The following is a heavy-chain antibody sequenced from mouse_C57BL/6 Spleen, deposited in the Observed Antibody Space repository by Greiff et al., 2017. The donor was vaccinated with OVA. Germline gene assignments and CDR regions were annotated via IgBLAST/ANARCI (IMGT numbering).Heavy chain of an antibody. CDR1: GYSITSGYY. CDR2: ISYDGSN. CDR3: ARRGYDYDSYAMDY. J-gene: IGHJ4*01. D-gene: IGHD2-4*01. V-gene: IGHV3-6*01. Sequence: EVQLQESGPGLVKPSQSLSLTCSVTGYSITSGYYWNWIRQFPGNKLEWMGYISYDGSNNYNPSLKNRISITRDTSKNQFFLKLNSVTTEDTATYYCARRGYDYDSYAMDYWGQGTSVTVSS.